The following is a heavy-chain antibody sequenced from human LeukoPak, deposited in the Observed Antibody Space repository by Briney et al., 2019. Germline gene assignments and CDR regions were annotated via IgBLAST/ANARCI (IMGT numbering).Heavy chain of an antibody. Sequence: GGSLRLSCAASGFTFSSYAMSWVRQAPGKGLEWVSAISGSGGSTYYADSVKGRFTISRDNSKNTLYLQMNCLRAEDTAVYYCAKVGITSSGPPPGFDYWGQGTLVTVSS. CDR2: ISGSGGST. V-gene: IGHV3-23*01. CDR1: GFTFSSYA. CDR3: AKVGITSSGPPPGFDY. J-gene: IGHJ4*02. D-gene: IGHD3-10*01.